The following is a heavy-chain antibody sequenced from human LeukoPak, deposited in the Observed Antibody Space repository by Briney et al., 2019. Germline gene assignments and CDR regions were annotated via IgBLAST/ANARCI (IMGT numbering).Heavy chain of an antibody. Sequence: SQTLSLTCAISGDSVSSSSAGWHWLRQSPSRGLEWLGKTYYRSKWYNDYALSVISRITINPDTSKNQFSLHLNSVTPEDTAVYYCAESLAPHQDRNTFDIWGQGTMVTVSS. CDR1: GDSVSSSSAG. CDR2: TYYRSKWYN. J-gene: IGHJ3*02. CDR3: AESLAPHQDRNTFDI. V-gene: IGHV6-1*01. D-gene: IGHD1-1*01.